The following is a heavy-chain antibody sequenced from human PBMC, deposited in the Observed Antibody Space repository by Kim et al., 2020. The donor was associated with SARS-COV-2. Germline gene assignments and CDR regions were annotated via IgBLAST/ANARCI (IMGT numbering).Heavy chain of an antibody. CDR2: ISYDGSNK. D-gene: IGHD3-16*01. V-gene: IGHV3-30*18. J-gene: IGHJ4*02. CDR1: GFTFSSYG. CDR3: AKEGRVTKTAGSYFDF. Sequence: GGSLRLSCAASGFTFSSYGMHWVRQAPGKGLERVAIISYDGSNKYYADSVKGRFTISRDNSKNTLFLQMNNLRAEDTAVYYCAKEGRVTKTAGSYFDFWGQGTLVTVSS.